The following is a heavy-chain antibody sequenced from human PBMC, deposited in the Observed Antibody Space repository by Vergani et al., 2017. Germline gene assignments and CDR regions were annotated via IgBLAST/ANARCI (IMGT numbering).Heavy chain of an antibody. Sequence: QVQLVESGGGVVQPGRSLRLSCAASGFTFSSYGMHWVRQAPGKGLEWVAVISYDGSKKYYADSVKGRFTIARDNSKKTLYLQMNSLRAERTSVYYCASDGITVRYALDYYMAVWSKGTTVTVSS. D-gene: IGHD5-12*01. CDR1: GFTFSSYG. CDR3: ASDGITVRYALDYYMAV. J-gene: IGHJ6*03. CDR2: ISYDGSKK. V-gene: IGHV3-30*03.